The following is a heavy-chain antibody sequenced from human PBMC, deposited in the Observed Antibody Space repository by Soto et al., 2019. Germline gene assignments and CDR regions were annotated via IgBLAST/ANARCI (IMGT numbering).Heavy chain of an antibody. CDR3: ARDRAGWELSQWYFDL. CDR1: GFTFSDYY. Sequence: GGSLRLSCAASGFTFSDYYMSWIRQAPGKGLEWVSYISSSGSTIYYADSVKGRFTISRDNAKNSLYLQMNSLRAEDTAVYYCARDRAGWELSQWYFDLWGRGTLVTVSS. CDR2: ISSSGSTI. D-gene: IGHD1-26*01. V-gene: IGHV3-11*01. J-gene: IGHJ2*01.